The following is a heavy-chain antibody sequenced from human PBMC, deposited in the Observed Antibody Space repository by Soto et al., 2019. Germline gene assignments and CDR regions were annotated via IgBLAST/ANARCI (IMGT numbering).Heavy chain of an antibody. CDR3: WRLPWADYGGIFAP. Sequence: SETLSLTCTVSGGSISSYYWSWIRQPPGKGLEWIGNIHYSGSTNYNPSLKGRVTISVDTSKNQFSLKLSSVTAAETGVYYLWRLPWADYGGIFAPWGRGTLVTVSS. D-gene: IGHD4-17*01. V-gene: IGHV4-59*12. CDR2: IHYSGST. J-gene: IGHJ5*02. CDR1: GGSISSYY.